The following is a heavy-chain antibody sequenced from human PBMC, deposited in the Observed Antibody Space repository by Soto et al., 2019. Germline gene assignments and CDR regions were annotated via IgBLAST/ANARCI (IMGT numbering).Heavy chain of an antibody. V-gene: IGHV1-8*01. CDR3: ARGKYCSGGSCYSRRLHFDY. Sequence: ASVKVSCKASGYTFTSYDINWVRQATGQGLEWMGWMNPNSGNTGYAQKFQGRVTMTRNTSISTAYMELSSLRSEDTAVYYCARGKYCSGGSCYSRRLHFDYWGQGTLVTVSS. D-gene: IGHD2-15*01. CDR2: MNPNSGNT. J-gene: IGHJ4*02. CDR1: GYTFTSYD.